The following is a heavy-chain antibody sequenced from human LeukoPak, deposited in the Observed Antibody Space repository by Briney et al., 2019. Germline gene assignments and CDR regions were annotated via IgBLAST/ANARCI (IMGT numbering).Heavy chain of an antibody. Sequence: PGGSLRLSCAASGFTFSSYGMSWVRQAPRKGLEWVSSISSSSSYIYYADSVKGRFTISRDNAKNSLYLQMNSLRAEDTAVYYCARVKEASAFDIWGQGTMVTVSS. D-gene: IGHD5-12*01. CDR1: GFTFSSYG. CDR2: ISSSSSYI. CDR3: ARVKEASAFDI. J-gene: IGHJ3*02. V-gene: IGHV3-21*01.